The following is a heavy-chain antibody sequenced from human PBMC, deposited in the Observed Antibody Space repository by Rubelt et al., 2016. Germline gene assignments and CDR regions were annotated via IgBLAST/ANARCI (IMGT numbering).Heavy chain of an antibody. J-gene: IGHJ4*02. D-gene: IGHD3-22*01. CDR2: TYYSGST. CDR3: ARRPSWVVIGENFDY. V-gene: IGHV4-4*02. Sequence: QVQLQESGPGLVKPSGTLSLTCAVSGGSISSSNWWSWVRQPPGQRLEWIGYTYYSGSTNYNPSLKSRVTISVDKSKNQFSLKLSCVTAADTAVYYCARRPSWVVIGENFDYWGQGTLVTVSS. CDR1: GGSISSSNW.